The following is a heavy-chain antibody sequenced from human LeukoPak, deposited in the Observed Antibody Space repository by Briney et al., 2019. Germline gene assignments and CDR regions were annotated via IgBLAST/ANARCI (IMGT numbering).Heavy chain of an antibody. V-gene: IGHV3-7*01. D-gene: IGHD2-15*01. J-gene: IGHJ6*04. CDR1: GFTFSSYW. CDR3: AREGYCSGGSCYHYYYGMDV. CDR2: IKQDGSEK. Sequence: PGGSLRLSCAASGFTFSSYWMSWVRQAPGKGLEWVANIKQDGSEKYYVDSVKGRFTISRDNSKNTLYLQMNSLRAEDTAVYYCAREGYCSGGSCYHYYYGMDVWGKGTTVTVSS.